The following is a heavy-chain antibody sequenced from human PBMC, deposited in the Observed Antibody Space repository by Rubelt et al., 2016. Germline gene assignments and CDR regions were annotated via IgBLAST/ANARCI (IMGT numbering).Heavy chain of an antibody. CDR2: IKYDGSEK. J-gene: IGHJ5*02. V-gene: IGHV3-7*05. CDR3: ARDEA. CDR1: GFTFSNYW. Sequence: SCAGSGFTFSNYWMSWVRQAPGKGLEWVAYIKYDGSEKDYVDSVKGRFTISRDNAKNSLYLQMYSLRVEETAVYYCARDEAWGQGTLVTVSS.